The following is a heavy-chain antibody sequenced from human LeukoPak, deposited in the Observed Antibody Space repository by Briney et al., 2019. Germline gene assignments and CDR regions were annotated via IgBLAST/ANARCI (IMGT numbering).Heavy chain of an antibody. CDR2: IFYSGST. J-gene: IGHJ3*02. D-gene: IGHD3-10*01. Sequence: GSLRLSCAASGFTFRTYWMHWIRQPPGKGLEWIGNIFYSGSTYYGPSLKSRLTISLDTSMNQFSLKLNSVTAADTAVYYCAKSNGYGLIDIWGQGTMVTVSS. V-gene: IGHV4-59*12. CDR1: GFTFRTYW. CDR3: AKSNGYGLIDI.